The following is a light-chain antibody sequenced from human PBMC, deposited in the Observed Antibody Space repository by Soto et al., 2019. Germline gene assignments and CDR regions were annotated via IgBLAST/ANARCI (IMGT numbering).Light chain of an antibody. Sequence: QSALTQPASVSGSPGQSITISCSGTSSDVGGYEYVSWYQQHPGKAPKLLIYEVSNRPSGVSHRFSGSKSGSTASLTISGLQAEDGADYYCNSYTSRSTHVFGTGTKVTVL. CDR1: SSDVGGYEY. CDR3: NSYTSRSTHV. V-gene: IGLV2-14*01. CDR2: EVS. J-gene: IGLJ1*01.